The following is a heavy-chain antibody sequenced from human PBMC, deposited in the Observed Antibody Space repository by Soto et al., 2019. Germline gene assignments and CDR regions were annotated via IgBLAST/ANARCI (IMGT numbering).Heavy chain of an antibody. CDR3: ARDWGYSPDY. Sequence: VQLVESGGGGAQPGRSLRLSCAASGLTFSSYGMHWVRQAPAKGLDWVSYINGDGSETRYADSVKGRFTISRDNAKNTLYLQMNSLRAEDTALYYCARDWGYSPDYWGQGTLVTVSS. J-gene: IGHJ4*02. CDR2: INGDGSET. V-gene: IGHV3-74*01. D-gene: IGHD5-18*01. CDR1: GLTFSSYG.